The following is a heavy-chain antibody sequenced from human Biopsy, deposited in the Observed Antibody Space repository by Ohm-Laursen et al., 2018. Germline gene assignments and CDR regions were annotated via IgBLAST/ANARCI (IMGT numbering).Heavy chain of an antibody. CDR2: ISYSGNT. D-gene: IGHD3-22*01. Sequence: TLSLTCTVSGGSISGSSWSWIRQAPGRGLEWVGYISYSGNTSNNPSLKSRITISVDTSKNQISLKVRSVTAADTAVYYCVRGVDYYDPYHYYALDVWGQGTTVTVSS. J-gene: IGHJ6*02. CDR3: VRGVDYYDPYHYYALDV. CDR1: GGSISGSS. V-gene: IGHV4-59*12.